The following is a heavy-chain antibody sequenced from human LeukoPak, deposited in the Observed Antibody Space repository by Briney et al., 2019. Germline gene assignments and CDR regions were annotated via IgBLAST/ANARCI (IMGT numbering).Heavy chain of an antibody. CDR2: ISWNSGCI. Sequence: GGSLRLSCAASGFTFDDYAMHWVRQAPGKGLEWVSGISWNSGCIGYADSVKGRFTISRDNAKNSLYLQMNSLRAEDTALYYCAKDIADSRRGLGYFDLWGRGTLVTVSS. V-gene: IGHV3-9*01. CDR1: GFTFDDYA. CDR3: AKDIADSRRGLGYFDL. D-gene: IGHD3/OR15-3a*01. J-gene: IGHJ2*01.